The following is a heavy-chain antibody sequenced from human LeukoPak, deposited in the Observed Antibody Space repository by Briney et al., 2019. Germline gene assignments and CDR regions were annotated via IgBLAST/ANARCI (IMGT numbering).Heavy chain of an antibody. V-gene: IGHV1-69*05. CDR3: ARVRGGPIITPDAFDI. J-gene: IGHJ3*02. CDR2: IIPIFGTA. D-gene: IGHD3-10*01. Sequence: SVKVSCKASGGTFSSYAISWVRQAPGQGLEWMGRIIPIFGTANYAQKFQGRVTITTDESTSTAYMELSSLRSEDTAAYYCARVRGGPIITPDAFDIWGQGTMVTVSS. CDR1: GGTFSSYA.